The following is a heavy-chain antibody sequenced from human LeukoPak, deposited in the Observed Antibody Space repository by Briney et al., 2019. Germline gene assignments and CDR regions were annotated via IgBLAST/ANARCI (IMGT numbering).Heavy chain of an antibody. J-gene: IGHJ6*03. Sequence: GGSLRLTCAASGFTFSNYDMSWVRQAPGKGLEWVSAISGSGGSTYYADSVKGRFTISRDNSKNTLYLQMNSLRAEDTAVYYCARGSEAAAAGTRLYYYYYMDVWGKGTTVTVSS. CDR3: ARGSEAAAAGTRLYYYYYMDV. D-gene: IGHD6-13*01. CDR2: ISGSGGST. V-gene: IGHV3-23*01. CDR1: GFTFSNYD.